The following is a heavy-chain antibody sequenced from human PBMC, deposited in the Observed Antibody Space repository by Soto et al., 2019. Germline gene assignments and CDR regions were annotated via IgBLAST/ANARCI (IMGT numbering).Heavy chain of an antibody. CDR2: ISSNGGST. D-gene: IGHD6-13*01. CDR3: VSAPLAAAGTVNAGGVY. J-gene: IGHJ4*02. V-gene: IGHV3-64D*06. CDR1: GFTFSSYA. Sequence: PGGSLRLSCSASGFTFSSYAMHWVRQAPGKGLEYVSAISSNGGSTYYADSVKGRFTISRDNSKNTLYLQMSSLRAEDTAVYYCVSAPLAAAGTVNAGGVYWGQGTLVTV.